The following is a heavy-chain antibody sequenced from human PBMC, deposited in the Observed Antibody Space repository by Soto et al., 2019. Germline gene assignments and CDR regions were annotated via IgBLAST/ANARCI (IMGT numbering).Heavy chain of an antibody. CDR1: RFTFTNYA. CDR3: ARGGPGSIDWFDL. CDR2: IRGGGITT. V-gene: IGHV3-23*01. Sequence: GGSLRLSCAAPRFTFTNYAMTWVRQAPGKGLEWVSTIRGGGITTYYADPVKGRFTISRDNSKNTLYLQMNSLRVEDTAVYYCARGGPGSIDWFDLWGQGTLVTVSS. D-gene: IGHD1-1*01. J-gene: IGHJ5*02.